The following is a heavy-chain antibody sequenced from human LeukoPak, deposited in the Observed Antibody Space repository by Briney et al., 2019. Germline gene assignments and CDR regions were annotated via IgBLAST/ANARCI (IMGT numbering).Heavy chain of an antibody. J-gene: IGHJ4*02. D-gene: IGHD5-24*01. CDR2: INHSGST. Sequence: SETLSLTCAVYGGSFSGYYWSWIRQPPGKGLEWIGEINHSGSTNYNPSLKSRVTISVDTSKNQFSLKLSSVTAADTAVYYCARHPRDGYKLRSLDYWGQGTLVTVSS. CDR1: GGSFSGYY. V-gene: IGHV4-34*01. CDR3: ARHPRDGYKLRSLDY.